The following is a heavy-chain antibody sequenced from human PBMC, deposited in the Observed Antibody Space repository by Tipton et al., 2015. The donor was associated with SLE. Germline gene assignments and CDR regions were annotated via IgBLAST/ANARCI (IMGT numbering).Heavy chain of an antibody. CDR3: AGGVATSNY. Sequence: LRLSCSVSGGSISSSNYYWGWIRQPPGKGLEWIGSISYSGSTYDNPSLKSRVTISADMSKNQFSLTLNSVTAADTAVYYCAGGVATSNYWGQGTLVTVSS. D-gene: IGHD5-12*01. V-gene: IGHV4-39*07. J-gene: IGHJ4*02. CDR1: GGSISSSNYY. CDR2: ISYSGST.